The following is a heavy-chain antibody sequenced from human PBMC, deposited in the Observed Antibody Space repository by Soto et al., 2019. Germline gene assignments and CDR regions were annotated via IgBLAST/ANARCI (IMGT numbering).Heavy chain of an antibody. Sequence: ASVKVSCKASGYTFITYDINGVRQAAGQGLEWMGWMNPNNGNAGYAQKFQGRVTMTRNTSISTAYMELSSLRSDDTAVYYCAKPTPLRGAMMTHINFDFCGQGTPVTVSS. CDR1: GYTFITYD. J-gene: IGHJ4*02. CDR3: AKPTPLRGAMMTHINFDF. CDR2: MNPNNGNA. V-gene: IGHV1-8*01. D-gene: IGHD3-10*01.